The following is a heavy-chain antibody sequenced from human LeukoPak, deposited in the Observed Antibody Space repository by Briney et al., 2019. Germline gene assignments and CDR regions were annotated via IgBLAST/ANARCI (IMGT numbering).Heavy chain of an antibody. CDR3: AAHSSSFLF. V-gene: IGHV3-30*02. CDR2: IRYDGSNK. Sequence: GGSLRLSCAASGFTFSSYGMHWVRQAPGKGLEWVAFIRYDGSNKYYADSVKDRFTVSRDNAKNSLYLQMNSLRAEDTAVYYCAAHSSSFLFWGQGTMVTVSS. J-gene: IGHJ3*01. CDR1: GFTFSSYG. D-gene: IGHD6-13*01.